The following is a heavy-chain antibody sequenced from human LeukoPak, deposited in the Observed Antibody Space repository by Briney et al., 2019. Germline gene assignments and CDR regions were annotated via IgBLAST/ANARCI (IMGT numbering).Heavy chain of an antibody. Sequence: SETLSLTCTVSGGSINNYYWNWIRQPPGKGLEWIGNIYYSGSTNYNPSLKSRVTIAVDTSKKQFSLKLSSVIVADTAVYYCASGGLVSRYLDHWGQGTLVTVSP. V-gene: IGHV4-59*01. J-gene: IGHJ4*02. CDR3: ASGGLVSRYLDH. CDR1: GGSINNYY. D-gene: IGHD3-9*01. CDR2: IYYSGST.